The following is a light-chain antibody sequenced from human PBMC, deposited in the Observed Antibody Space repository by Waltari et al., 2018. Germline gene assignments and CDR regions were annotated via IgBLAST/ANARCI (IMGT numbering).Light chain of an antibody. Sequence: DIQMTQSPSSLSASVGDRVTITCRASQGFSNYLAWYQQKPGKVPKLLIYAASTLQSGVPSRVSGSGSGTDFTLTISSLQPEDVATYYCQKFNSAPLTFGGGTKVEIK. V-gene: IGKV1-27*01. J-gene: IGKJ4*01. CDR2: AAS. CDR3: QKFNSAPLT. CDR1: QGFSNY.